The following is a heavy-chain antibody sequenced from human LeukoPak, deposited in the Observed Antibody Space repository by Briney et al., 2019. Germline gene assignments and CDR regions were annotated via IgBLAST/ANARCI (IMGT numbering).Heavy chain of an antibody. J-gene: IGHJ5*02. V-gene: IGHV1-69*13. CDR3: ARGLDCSGGSCYRSPSGYNWFDP. CDR2: IIPIFGTA. CDR1: GGTFSSYA. D-gene: IGHD2-15*01. Sequence: GASVKVSCKASGGTFSSYAISWVRQGPGQGLEWMGGIIPIFGTANYAQKFQGRVTITADESTSTAYMELSSLRSEDTAVYYCARGLDCSGGSCYRSPSGYNWFDPWGQGTLVTVSS.